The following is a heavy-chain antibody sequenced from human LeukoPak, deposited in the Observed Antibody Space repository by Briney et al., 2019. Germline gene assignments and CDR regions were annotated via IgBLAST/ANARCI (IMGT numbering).Heavy chain of an antibody. J-gene: IGHJ6*02. D-gene: IGHD6-19*01. CDR1: VYTFTSYY. Sequence: ASVKVSCKASVYTFTSYYMHWVRQAPGQGLEWMGIINPSGGSTSYAQKFQGRVTMTRDTSTSTVYMELSSLRSEDTAVYYCARRSPISGHTRYYYYGMDVWGQGTTVTVSS. V-gene: IGHV1-46*01. CDR2: INPSGGST. CDR3: ARRSPISGHTRYYYYGMDV.